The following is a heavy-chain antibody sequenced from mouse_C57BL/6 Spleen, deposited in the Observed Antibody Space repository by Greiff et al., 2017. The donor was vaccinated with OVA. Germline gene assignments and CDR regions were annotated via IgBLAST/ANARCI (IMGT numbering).Heavy chain of an antibody. CDR1: GFTFSDYY. CDR2: ISNGGGST. D-gene: IGHD1-1*01. Sequence: EVKLLESGGGLVQPGGSLKLSCAASGFTFSDYYMYWVRQTPEKRLEWVAYISNGGGSTYYPDTVKGRFTISRDNAKNTLYLQMSRLKSEDTAMYYCARPTTVVNYAMDYWGQGTSVTVSS. CDR3: ARPTTVVNYAMDY. V-gene: IGHV5-12*01. J-gene: IGHJ4*01.